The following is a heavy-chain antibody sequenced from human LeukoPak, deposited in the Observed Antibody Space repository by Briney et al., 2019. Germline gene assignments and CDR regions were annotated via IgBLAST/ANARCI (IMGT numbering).Heavy chain of an antibody. CDR2: IYYSGST. CDR1: GGSISSYY. J-gene: IGHJ4*02. V-gene: IGHV4-59*01. CDR3: ARDPVCGGSCYIDY. Sequence: SETLSLTCTVSGGSISSYYWSWIRQPPGKGLEWIGYIYYSGSTNYNPSLKSRVTISVDTSKNQFSLKLSSVTAADTAVYYCARDPVCGGSCYIDYWGQGTLVTVSS. D-gene: IGHD2-15*01.